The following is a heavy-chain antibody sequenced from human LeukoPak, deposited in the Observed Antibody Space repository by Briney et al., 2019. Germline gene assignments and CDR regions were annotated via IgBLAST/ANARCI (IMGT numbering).Heavy chain of an antibody. J-gene: IGHJ5*02. D-gene: IGHD1-7*01. CDR2: IWYDGSNK. CDR3: ARAKLELRYDWFDP. Sequence: GGSLRLSCAASGFTFKGSGMHWVRQAPGKGLEWVAVIWYDGSNKYYADSVKGRFTISRDNSKSTLYLQMNSLRAEDTAVYYCARAKLELRYDWFDPWGQGTLVTVSS. V-gene: IGHV3-33*08. CDR1: GFTFKGSG.